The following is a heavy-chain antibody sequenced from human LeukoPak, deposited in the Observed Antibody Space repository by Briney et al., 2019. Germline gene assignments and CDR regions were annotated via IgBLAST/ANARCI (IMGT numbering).Heavy chain of an antibody. V-gene: IGHV4-34*01. Sequence: ASETLSLTCAVYGGSFSGYYWSWIRQPPGKGLEWIGEINHSGSTNYNPSLKSRVTISVDTSKNQFSLKLSSVTAADTAVYYCARVINQWLVSRRWYGMDVWGQGTTVTVSS. CDR1: GGSFSGYY. J-gene: IGHJ6*02. CDR2: INHSGST. D-gene: IGHD6-19*01. CDR3: ARVINQWLVSRRWYGMDV.